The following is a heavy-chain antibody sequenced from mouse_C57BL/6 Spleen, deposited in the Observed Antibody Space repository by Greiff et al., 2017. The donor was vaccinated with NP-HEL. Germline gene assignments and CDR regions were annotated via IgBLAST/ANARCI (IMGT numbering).Heavy chain of an antibody. CDR2: IDPSDSYT. CDR3: ARRLYYDYERGCFDY. Sequence: QVQLQQPGAELVKPGASVKLSCKASGYTFTSYWMQWVKQRPGQGLEWIGEIDPSDSYTNYNQKFKGKATLTVDKSSSTAYMQLSSLTSEDSAVYYCARRLYYDYERGCFDYWGQGTTLTVSS. D-gene: IGHD2-4*01. J-gene: IGHJ2*01. CDR1: GYTFTSYW. V-gene: IGHV1-50*01.